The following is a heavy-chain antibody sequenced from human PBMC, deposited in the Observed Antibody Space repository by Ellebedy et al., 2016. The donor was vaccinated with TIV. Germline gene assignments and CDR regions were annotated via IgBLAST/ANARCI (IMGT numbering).Heavy chain of an antibody. J-gene: IGHJ4*02. CDR3: ARVPYYYDSSGYYSWPDYFDF. CDR2: ISHDGSNK. V-gene: IGHV3-33*01. CDR1: GFTFSSG. D-gene: IGHD3-22*01. Sequence: GESLKISCAASGFTFSSGMHWVRQAPGKGLEWVALISHDGSNKYYADSVKGRFTISRDDSKNTIYLQMNSLTAEDTAVYYCARVPYYYDSSGYYSWPDYFDFWGQGTLVTVSS.